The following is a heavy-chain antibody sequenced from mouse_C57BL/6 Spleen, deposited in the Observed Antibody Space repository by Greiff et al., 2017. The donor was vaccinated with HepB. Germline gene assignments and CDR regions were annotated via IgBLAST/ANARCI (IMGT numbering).Heavy chain of an antibody. CDR1: GYTFTSYW. J-gene: IGHJ4*01. CDR2: IHPNSGST. CDR3: AISPYYYCTHYYDAMDY. Sequence: QVQLKQPGAELVKPGASVKLSCKASGYTFTSYWLHWVKQKPGQGLEWIGMIHPNSGSTNYNEKFKSKATLTVDKSSSTAYMQLSNLTSEDSAVYDCAISPYYYCTHYYDAMDYWGQGTAVTVSS. V-gene: IGHV1-64*01. D-gene: IGHD1-1*01.